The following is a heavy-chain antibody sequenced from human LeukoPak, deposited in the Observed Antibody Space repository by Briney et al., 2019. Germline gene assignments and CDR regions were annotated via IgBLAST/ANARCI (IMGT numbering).Heavy chain of an antibody. J-gene: IGHJ3*02. V-gene: IGHV1-69*13. CDR3: ARDGSYDAFDI. CDR1: GGTFSSYA. Sequence: ASVKVSCKASGGTFSSYAISWVRQAPGQGLEWMGGIIPIFGTANYAQKFQGRVTITADESTSTAYMELSSLRSEDTAVYYCARDGSYDAFDIWGQGTMATVSS. CDR2: IIPIFGTA. D-gene: IGHD6-6*01.